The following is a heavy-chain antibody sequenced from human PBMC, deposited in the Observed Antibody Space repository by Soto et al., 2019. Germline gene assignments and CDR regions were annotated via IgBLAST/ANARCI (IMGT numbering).Heavy chain of an antibody. Sequence: QVQLVESGGGVVQPGRSLRLSCAAPGFTFSNYGMHWVRQAPGKGLEWVAVISYDGSNKYYADSVKGRFSISRDNSKNTLYLKMNSLRAEDTAVHYCAKGDWFDPLGQGTLVTVSS. CDR2: ISYDGSNK. CDR1: GFTFSNYG. V-gene: IGHV3-30*18. CDR3: AKGDWFDP. J-gene: IGHJ5*02.